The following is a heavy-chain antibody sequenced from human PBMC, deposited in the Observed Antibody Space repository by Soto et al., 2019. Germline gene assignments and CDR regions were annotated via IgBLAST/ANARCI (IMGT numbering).Heavy chain of an antibody. D-gene: IGHD2-15*01. V-gene: IGHV4-34*01. CDR2: INHSGST. CDR1: GGSFSGYY. J-gene: IGHJ4*02. CDR3: ARGPPYIVVVVAATRYFDY. Sequence: SETLSLTCAVYGGSFSGYYWSWIRQPPGKGLEWIGEINHSGSTNYNPSLKSRVTISVDTSKNQFSLKLSSVTAADTAVYYCARGPPYIVVVVAATRYFDYWGQGTLVTVS.